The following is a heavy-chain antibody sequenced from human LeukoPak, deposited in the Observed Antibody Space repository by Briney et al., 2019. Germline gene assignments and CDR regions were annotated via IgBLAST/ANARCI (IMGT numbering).Heavy chain of an antibody. J-gene: IGHJ6*03. D-gene: IGHD1-1*01. CDR1: GFTFSSYA. CDR2: ISYDGSNK. V-gene: IGHV3-30*04. Sequence: PGGSLRLSCAASGFTFSSYAMHWVRQAPGKGLEWVTIISYDGSNKYYADSVKGRFTISRDNSKNTLYLQMNSLKTEDTAVYYCTTVGQLERPHYYYYMDVWGKGTTVTVSS. CDR3: TTVGQLERPHYYYYMDV.